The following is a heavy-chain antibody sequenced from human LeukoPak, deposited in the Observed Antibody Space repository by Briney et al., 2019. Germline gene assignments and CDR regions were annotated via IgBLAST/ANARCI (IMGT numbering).Heavy chain of an antibody. J-gene: IGHJ5*02. CDR3: AREIAVAGTVWFDP. D-gene: IGHD6-19*01. CDR1: GFTFSSYE. V-gene: IGHV3-48*03. Sequence: GGSLRLSCAASGFTFSSYEMNWVRQAPGKGLEWVSYISSSGSTIYYADSVKGRFTISRDNAKNSLYLQMNSLRAEDTAVYYCAREIAVAGTVWFDPWAREPWSPSPQ. CDR2: ISSSGSTI.